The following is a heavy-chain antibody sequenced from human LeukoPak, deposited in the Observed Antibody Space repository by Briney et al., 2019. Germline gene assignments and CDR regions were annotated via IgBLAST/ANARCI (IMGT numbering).Heavy chain of an antibody. CDR3: TTDLPWYHAPSDY. CDR1: GFTFSSAW. Sequence: GGSLRLSCAASGFTFSSAWMTWVRQAPGKGLEWVGRIFSRSDGETTDYAAPVKGRFTISRDDSKNTLYQQMNSLKTEDTAVYYCTTDLPWYHAPSDYWGQGTLVTVSS. CDR2: IFSRSDGETT. J-gene: IGHJ4*02. V-gene: IGHV3-15*01. D-gene: IGHD4-23*01.